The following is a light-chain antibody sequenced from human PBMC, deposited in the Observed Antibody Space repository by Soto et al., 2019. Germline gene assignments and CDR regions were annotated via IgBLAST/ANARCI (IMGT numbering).Light chain of an antibody. J-gene: IGLJ1*01. CDR2: EVS. CDR1: SSDIGGHHS. CDR3: SSYVSGATYV. V-gene: IGLV2-14*01. Sequence: QSVLTQPASVSGSLGQSITISCTGTSSDIGGHHSVSWYQYHPGKVPRLLIFEVSDRPSGVSNRFSGSKAGNTASLTISGLQAEDEADYFCSSYVSGATYVFGTGTKVTVL.